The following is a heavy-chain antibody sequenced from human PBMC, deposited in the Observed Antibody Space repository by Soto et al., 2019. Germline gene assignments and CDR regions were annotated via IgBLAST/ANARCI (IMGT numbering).Heavy chain of an antibody. D-gene: IGHD2-2*03. CDR3: ARDRWMSRANRFDP. V-gene: IGHV4-59*12. J-gene: IGHJ5*02. CDR2: ISDSGTT. CDR1: GGSIDSYY. Sequence: QVELQQSGPGLVKASETLSLSCTVFGGSIDSYYWSWIRQAPGKGLEWIGHISDSGTTNYNPSLGSRVTISVDTSRKLFSLKLSSVTAADTAVYFCARDRWMSRANRFDPWGPGTLVTVSS.